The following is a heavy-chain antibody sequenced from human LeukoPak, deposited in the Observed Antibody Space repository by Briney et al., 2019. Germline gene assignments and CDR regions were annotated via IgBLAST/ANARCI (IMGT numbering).Heavy chain of an antibody. D-gene: IGHD5-12*01. CDR2: INPNSGGT. V-gene: IGHV1-2*02. J-gene: IGHJ4*02. CDR3: TRVMDTKRGYSGYDY. CDR1: GYTFTGYY. Sequence: GASVKVSCKASGYTFTGYYMHWVRQAPGQGLEWMGWINPNSGGTNYAQKFQGRVTMTRDTSISTAYMELSRLRSDDTAVYYCTRVMDTKRGYSGYDYWGQGTLVTVSS.